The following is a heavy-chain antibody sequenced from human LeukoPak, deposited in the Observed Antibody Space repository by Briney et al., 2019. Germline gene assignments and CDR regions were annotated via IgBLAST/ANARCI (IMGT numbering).Heavy chain of an antibody. CDR3: ARDLGTGALELYAFDI. Sequence: AASVKVSCKASGYTFTSYYMHWVRQAPGQGLEWMGTINPSGGSTSYARKFQGRVTMTRDTSTSTVYMELSSLRSEDTAVYYCARDLGTGALELYAFDIWGQGTMVTVSS. CDR1: GYTFTSYY. V-gene: IGHV1-46*01. J-gene: IGHJ3*02. D-gene: IGHD7-27*01. CDR2: INPSGGST.